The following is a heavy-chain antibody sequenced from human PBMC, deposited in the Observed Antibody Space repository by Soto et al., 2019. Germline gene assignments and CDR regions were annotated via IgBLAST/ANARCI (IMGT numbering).Heavy chain of an antibody. V-gene: IGHV3-23*01. Sequence: PGGSLRLSCAASGFTFSSYAMSWVRQAPGKGLEWVSGISGSGAGTYYADSVKGRFTISRDNSKNTLYLQMNSLRAEDTAVYYCALNSALGGNPYWGQGTLVTVSS. CDR3: ALNSALGGNPY. J-gene: IGHJ4*02. CDR1: GFTFSSYA. D-gene: IGHD3-10*01. CDR2: ISGSGAGT.